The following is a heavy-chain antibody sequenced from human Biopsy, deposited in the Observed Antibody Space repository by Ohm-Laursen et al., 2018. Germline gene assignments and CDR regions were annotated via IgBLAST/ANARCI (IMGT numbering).Heavy chain of an antibody. D-gene: IGHD6-6*01. Sequence: GSLRLSCSASGFTFSSYAMSWVRQPPGKGLEWVSSLTGSGGSTYYADSVKGRFTISRDNSKNTLSLQMNSLRAEDTAVYYCAKYDYSSSPRRYFDPWGQGTLVTVFS. V-gene: IGHV3-23*01. J-gene: IGHJ5*02. CDR2: LTGSGGST. CDR3: AKYDYSSSPRRYFDP. CDR1: GFTFSSYA.